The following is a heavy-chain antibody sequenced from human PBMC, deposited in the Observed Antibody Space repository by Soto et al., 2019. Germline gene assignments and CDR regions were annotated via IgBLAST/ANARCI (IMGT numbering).Heavy chain of an antibody. Sequence: SVKVSCKASGGTFSSYAISWVRQAPGQGLEWMGGIIPIFGTANYAQKFQGRVTITADESTSTAYMELSSLRSEDTAVYYCAKAAAGQGTWYNWFDPWGQGTLVTVSS. CDR1: GGTFSSYA. J-gene: IGHJ5*02. CDR3: AKAAAGQGTWYNWFDP. V-gene: IGHV1-69*13. CDR2: IIPIFGTA. D-gene: IGHD6-13*01.